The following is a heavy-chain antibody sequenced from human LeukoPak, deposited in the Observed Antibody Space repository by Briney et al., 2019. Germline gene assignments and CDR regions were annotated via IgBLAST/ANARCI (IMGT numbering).Heavy chain of an antibody. J-gene: IGHJ3*02. Sequence: SETLSLTCAVYGGSFSGYYWSWIRQPPGKGLEWIGEINHSGSTNYNPSLKSRVTISVDASKNQFSLKLSSVTAADTAVYYCARVDTAMVTWAFDIWGQGTMVTVSS. CDR3: ARVDTAMVTWAFDI. CDR1: GGSFSGYY. V-gene: IGHV4-34*01. D-gene: IGHD5-18*01. CDR2: INHSGST.